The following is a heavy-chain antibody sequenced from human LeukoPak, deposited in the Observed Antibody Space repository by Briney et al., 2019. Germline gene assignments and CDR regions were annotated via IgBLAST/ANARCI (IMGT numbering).Heavy chain of an antibody. J-gene: IGHJ6*03. Sequence: GASVKVSCKASGYTFTGYYVHWVRQAPGQGLEWMGWINPNSGGTNYAQKFQGRVTMTRDTSISTAYMELSRLRSDDTAVYYCARSEPRGYYYYYMDVWGKGTTVTVSS. CDR2: INPNSGGT. V-gene: IGHV1-2*02. CDR1: GYTFTGYY. D-gene: IGHD1-14*01. CDR3: ARSEPRGYYYYYMDV.